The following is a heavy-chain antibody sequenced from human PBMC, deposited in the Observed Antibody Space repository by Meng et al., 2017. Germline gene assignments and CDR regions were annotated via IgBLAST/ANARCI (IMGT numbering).Heavy chain of an antibody. Sequence: QLQLTRWGAGLLKPSEPLSRPCVVYGGSFSGYYWSWIRQPPGKGLEWIGEINHSGSTNYNPSLKSRVTISVDTSKNQFSLKLSSVTAADTAVYYCARVGSFLRDYWGQGTLVTVSS. CDR2: INHSGST. D-gene: IGHD2/OR15-2a*01. V-gene: IGHV4-34*01. J-gene: IGHJ4*02. CDR3: ARVGSFLRDY. CDR1: GGSFSGYY.